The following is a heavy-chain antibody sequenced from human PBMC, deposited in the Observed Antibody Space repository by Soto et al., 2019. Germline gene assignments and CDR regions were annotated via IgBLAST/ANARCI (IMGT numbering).Heavy chain of an antibody. J-gene: IGHJ2*01. Sequence: EVQLLESGGGLVQPGGSLRLSCAASGFIFSSYAMSWVRQAPGKGLEWVSAISGSGGSTYYADSVKGRFTISRDNSKNTLYLQMNSLRAEDTAVYYCAKTQVHIVVVPAAMQVPRNWYFDLWGRGTLVTVSS. V-gene: IGHV3-23*01. CDR1: GFIFSSYA. CDR3: AKTQVHIVVVPAAMQVPRNWYFDL. D-gene: IGHD2-2*01. CDR2: ISGSGGST.